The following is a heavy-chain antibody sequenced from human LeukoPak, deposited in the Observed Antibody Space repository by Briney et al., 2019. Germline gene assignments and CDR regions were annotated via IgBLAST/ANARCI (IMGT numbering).Heavy chain of an antibody. Sequence: GGSLRLSCAASGFTFDDYTMHWVRQVPGKGLEWVSLISWDGGSTYYADSVKGRFTISRDNSKNSLYLQMNSLRTEDTALYYCAKEGGGGYYGMDVWGQGTTVTVSS. V-gene: IGHV3-43*01. CDR2: ISWDGGST. CDR1: GFTFDDYT. CDR3: AKEGGGGYYGMDV. J-gene: IGHJ6*02. D-gene: IGHD2-15*01.